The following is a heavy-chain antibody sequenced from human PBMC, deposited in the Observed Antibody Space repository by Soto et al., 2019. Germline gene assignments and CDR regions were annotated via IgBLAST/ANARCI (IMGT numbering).Heavy chain of an antibody. J-gene: IGHJ6*02. V-gene: IGHV3-30-3*01. CDR3: ARGSVAGNRNYYYYGMDV. CDR2: ISYDGSNK. Sequence: GGSLRLSCAASGFTFSSYAMHWVRQAPGKGLEWVAVISYDGSNKYYADSVKGRFTISRDNSKNTLYLQMNSLRAEDTAVYYCARGSVAGNRNYYYYGMDVWGQGTTVTVSS. CDR1: GFTFSSYA. D-gene: IGHD6-19*01.